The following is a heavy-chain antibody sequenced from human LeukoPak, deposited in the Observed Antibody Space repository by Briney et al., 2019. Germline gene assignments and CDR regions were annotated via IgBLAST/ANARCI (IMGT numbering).Heavy chain of an antibody. D-gene: IGHD3-10*01. J-gene: IGHJ4*02. Sequence: SETLSLTCAVSGGSISSGGYSWSWIRQPPGKGLEWIGYIYHSGSTYYNPSLESRVTISVDRSKNQFSLKLSSVTAADTAVYYCARAGGSGSYYDYWGQGTLVTVSS. CDR2: IYHSGST. V-gene: IGHV4-30-2*01. CDR3: ARAGGSGSYYDY. CDR1: GGSISSGGYS.